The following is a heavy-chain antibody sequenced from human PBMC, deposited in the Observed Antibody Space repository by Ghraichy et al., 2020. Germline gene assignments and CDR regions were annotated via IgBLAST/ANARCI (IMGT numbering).Heavy chain of an antibody. CDR2: ISWNSGSI. CDR3: AKGGYTPFDY. CDR1: GFTFDDYA. D-gene: IGHD5-18*01. Sequence: LSLTCAASGFTFDDYAMHWVRQAPGKGLEWVSGISWNSGSIGYADSVKGRFTISRDNAKNSLYLQMNSLRAEDTALYYCAKGGYTPFDYWGQGTLVTVSS. V-gene: IGHV3-9*01. J-gene: IGHJ4*02.